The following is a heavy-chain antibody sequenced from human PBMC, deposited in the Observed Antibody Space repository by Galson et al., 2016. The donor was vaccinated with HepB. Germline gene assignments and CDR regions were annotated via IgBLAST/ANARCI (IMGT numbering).Heavy chain of an antibody. V-gene: IGHV5-51*01. CDR1: GYSFTNFW. CDR3: ARSPSIQGKFAF. D-gene: IGHD5-18*01. J-gene: IGHJ4*02. Sequence: QSGAEVKESGESLKISCSTSGYSFTNFWIAWVRQMPGKGLEWMGIIYPGDSDSRYSPSFQGQVIMSADTSVSTAYLTWNSLKASDTAMYYCARSPSIQGKFAFWGQGTLVTVSS. CDR2: IYPGDSDS.